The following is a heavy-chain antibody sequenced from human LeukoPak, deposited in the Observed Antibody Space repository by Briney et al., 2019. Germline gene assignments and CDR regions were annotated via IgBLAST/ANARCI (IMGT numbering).Heavy chain of an antibody. CDR1: GDSISSSNW. D-gene: IGHD3-22*01. CDR2: MYLSGTT. V-gene: IGHV4-4*02. J-gene: IGHJ4*02. CDR3: AGLVGRYSSGLYYYYFDY. Sequence: SGTLSLTCAVSGDSISSSNWWNWVRQSPGKGLEWIGEMYLSGTTHSNPSVKSRVTISIDKSKNQFFLNLSSVTAADTAVYYCAGLVGRYSSGLYYYYFDYWGQGTLVTVSS.